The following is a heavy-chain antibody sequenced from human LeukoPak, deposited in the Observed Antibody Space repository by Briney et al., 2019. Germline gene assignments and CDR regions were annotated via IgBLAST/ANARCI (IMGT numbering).Heavy chain of an antibody. J-gene: IGHJ4*02. D-gene: IGHD1-26*01. CDR1: GFTFSSYW. Sequence: GGSLRLSCAASGFTFSSYWMHWVRQAPGKGLVWVSRIERDGRSTSYADSVRGRFTISRDNAKNTLHLQMNSLRAEDTAVYYCAREHRHEGATVDSWGQRTLVTVSS. CDR2: IERDGRST. CDR3: AREHRHEGATVDS. V-gene: IGHV3-74*01.